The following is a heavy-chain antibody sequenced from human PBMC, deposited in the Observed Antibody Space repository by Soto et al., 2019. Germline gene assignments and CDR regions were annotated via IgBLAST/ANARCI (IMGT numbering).Heavy chain of an antibody. CDR1: GGSISSGDYY. D-gene: IGHD1-26*01. Sequence: SETLSLTCTVSGGSISSGDYYWSWIRQPPGKGLEWIGYIYYSGSTYYNPSLKSRVTISVDTSKNQFSLKLSSVTAADTAVYYCARESLQREVYFEYWGQGTLVTVSS. V-gene: IGHV4-30-4*01. CDR3: ARESLQREVYFEY. CDR2: IYYSGST. J-gene: IGHJ4*02.